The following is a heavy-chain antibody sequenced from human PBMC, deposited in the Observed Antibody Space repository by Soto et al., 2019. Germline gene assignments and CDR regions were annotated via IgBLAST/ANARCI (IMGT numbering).Heavy chain of an antibody. CDR2: INPRGGRT. J-gene: IGHJ4*02. Sequence: ASVKVSCKASGYTFTNYYMHWVRQAPGQGLEWMGMINPRGGRTTYPQKFQGRVTITRDTSASTAYMELSSLRSEDTAVYCARGSGYYYWDDYWGQGTLVTVSS. CDR1: GYTFTNYY. V-gene: IGHV1-46*01. CDR3: ARGSGYYYWDDY. D-gene: IGHD3-22*01.